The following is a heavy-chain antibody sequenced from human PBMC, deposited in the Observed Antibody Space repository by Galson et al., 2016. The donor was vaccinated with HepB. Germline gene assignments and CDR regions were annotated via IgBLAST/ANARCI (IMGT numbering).Heavy chain of an antibody. J-gene: IGHJ6*02. V-gene: IGHV3-23*01. CDR1: GFTFSSYA. CDR3: ARYYDILTGYSNYGMDV. CDR2: INHSGAST. D-gene: IGHD3-9*01. Sequence: SLRLSCAASGFTFSSYAMTWVRQAPGKGLEWVSGINHSGASTYYADSVKGRFTMSRDNSKNTLYLQMNSLRAEDTAVYYCARYYDILTGYSNYGMDVWGQGTTVTVSS.